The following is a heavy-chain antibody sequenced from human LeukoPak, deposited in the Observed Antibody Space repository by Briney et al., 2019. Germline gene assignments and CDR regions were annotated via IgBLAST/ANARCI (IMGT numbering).Heavy chain of an antibody. D-gene: IGHD3-16*02. J-gene: IGHJ3*02. Sequence: SQTLSLTCTVSGGSISSGGYYWSWIRQHPGKGLEWIGYIYYSGSTYYNPSLKSRVTISVDTSKNQFSLKLSSVTAADTAVYYCARVKTYYDYVWGSYRPSDAFDIWAKGQWSPSLQ. V-gene: IGHV4-31*03. CDR1: GGSISSGGYY. CDR3: ARVKTYYDYVWGSYRPSDAFDI. CDR2: IYYSGST.